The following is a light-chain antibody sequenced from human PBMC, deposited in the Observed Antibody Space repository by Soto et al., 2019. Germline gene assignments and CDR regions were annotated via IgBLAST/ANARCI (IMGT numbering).Light chain of an antibody. CDR1: QTISSW. CDR3: QHYNSYSEA. Sequence: DIQMTQSPSTLSGSVGDRVTITCRASQTISSWLAWYQQKPGKAPKLLIYKASTLKSGVPSRFSGSGSGTEFTLTISSLQPDDFATYYCQHYNSYSEAFSQGDQGGYQ. CDR2: KAS. V-gene: IGKV1-5*03. J-gene: IGKJ1*01.